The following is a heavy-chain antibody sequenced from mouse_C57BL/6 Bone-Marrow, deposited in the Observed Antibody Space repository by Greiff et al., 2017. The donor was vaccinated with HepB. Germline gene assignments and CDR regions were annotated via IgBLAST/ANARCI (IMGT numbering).Heavy chain of an antibody. CDR3: ARDGGDFDV. Sequence: EVKVVESGGGLVKPGGSLKLSCAASGFTFSSYAMSWVRQTPEKRLEWVATISDGGSYTYYPDNVKGRFTISRDNAKNNLYLQMSHLKSEDTAMYYCARDGGDFDVWGTGTTVTVSS. CDR1: GFTFSSYA. J-gene: IGHJ1*03. V-gene: IGHV5-4*01. CDR2: ISDGGSYT.